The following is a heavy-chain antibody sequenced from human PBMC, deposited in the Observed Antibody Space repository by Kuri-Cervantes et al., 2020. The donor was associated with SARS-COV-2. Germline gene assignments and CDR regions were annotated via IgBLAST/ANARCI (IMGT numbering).Heavy chain of an antibody. Sequence: ASVKVSCKASGYIFTSYYMHWVRQAPGQGLEWMGIINPSGGSTSYAQKFQGRVTMTRDTSTSTVYMELSSLRSEDTAVYYCAREWVLRFLEWSHNSPSYYYYMDVWGKGTTVTVSS. D-gene: IGHD3-3*01. CDR3: AREWVLRFLEWSHNSPSYYYYMDV. CDR2: INPSGGST. V-gene: IGHV1-46*01. J-gene: IGHJ6*03. CDR1: GYIFTSYY.